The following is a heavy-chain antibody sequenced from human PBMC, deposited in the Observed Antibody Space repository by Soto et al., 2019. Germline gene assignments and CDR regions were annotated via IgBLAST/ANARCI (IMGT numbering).Heavy chain of an antibody. V-gene: IGHV4-31*03. CDR2: IYYSGST. D-gene: IGHD6-6*01. J-gene: IGHJ4*02. CDR1: GGSISSGGYY. CDR3: ARGHIAARKPVDY. Sequence: PSETLSLTCTVSGGSISSGGYYWSWIRQHPGKGLEWIGYIYYSGSTYYNPSLKSRVTISVDTSKNQFSLKLSSVTAADTAVYYCARGHIAARKPVDYWGQGTLVTVSS.